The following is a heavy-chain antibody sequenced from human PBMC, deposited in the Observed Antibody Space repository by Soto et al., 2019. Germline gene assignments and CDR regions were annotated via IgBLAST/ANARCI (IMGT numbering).Heavy chain of an antibody. Sequence: PGESLKISCKASGYNFDDYWIGWVRQLSGKGLEYMGIIKPGNSDTKYTPPFQGQVTVSADRSTSTAYLQWNSLKASDSATYYCARLGDGSGSILPPRRWGQGTLVTVTS. CDR3: ARLGDGSGSILPPRR. CDR1: GYNFDDYW. V-gene: IGHV5-51*01. D-gene: IGHD1-7*01. J-gene: IGHJ1*01. CDR2: IKPGNSDT.